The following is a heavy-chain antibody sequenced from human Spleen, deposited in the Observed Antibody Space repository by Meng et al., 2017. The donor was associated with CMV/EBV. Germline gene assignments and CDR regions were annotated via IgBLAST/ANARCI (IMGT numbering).Heavy chain of an antibody. Sequence: ETLSLTCAASGFTFSSYTMSWVRQAPGKGLEWVSAISGSGGSTYYADSVKGRFTISRDNAKNSLYLQMNSLRAEDTAVYYCARAAGWFDPWGQGTLVTVSS. CDR1: GFTFSSYT. J-gene: IGHJ5*02. D-gene: IGHD3-10*01. CDR3: ARAAGWFDP. V-gene: IGHV3-23*01. CDR2: ISGSGGST.